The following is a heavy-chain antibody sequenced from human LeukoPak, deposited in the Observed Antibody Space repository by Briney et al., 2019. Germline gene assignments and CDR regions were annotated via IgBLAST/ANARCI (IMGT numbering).Heavy chain of an antibody. CDR1: GFTFSDYN. J-gene: IGHJ4*02. Sequence: GGSLRLSCAASGFTFSDYNMHWVRQAPGKGLEWVAIISYDGSSKYYADSVKGRFTISRDNSKNTLHLQMNSLRDEDTAVHYCARVVGGTWLIDYWGQGTLVTVSS. CDR2: ISYDGSSK. V-gene: IGHV3-30*04. D-gene: IGHD1-26*01. CDR3: ARVVGGTWLIDY.